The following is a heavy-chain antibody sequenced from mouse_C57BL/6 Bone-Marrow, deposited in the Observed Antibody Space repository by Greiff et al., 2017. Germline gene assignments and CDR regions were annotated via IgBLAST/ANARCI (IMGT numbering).Heavy chain of an antibody. Sequence: DVMLVESGGGLVQPGGSLKLSCAASGFTFSDYYMYWVRQTPEKRLEWVAYISNGGGSTYYPDTVKGRFTISRDNAKNTLYLQMSRLKSEDTAMYYCATLPDTTRYAMDYWGQGTSVTVSS. D-gene: IGHD1-1*01. CDR3: ATLPDTTRYAMDY. V-gene: IGHV5-12*01. CDR2: ISNGGGST. J-gene: IGHJ4*01. CDR1: GFTFSDYY.